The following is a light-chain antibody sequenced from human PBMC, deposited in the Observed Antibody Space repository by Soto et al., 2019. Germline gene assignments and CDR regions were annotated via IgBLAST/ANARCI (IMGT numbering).Light chain of an antibody. V-gene: IGKV3-20*01. CDR3: EYYGTSIT. Sequence: EIVLTQSPGTLSLSPGERVTLSCRTSQSISNNHLAWYQQKPGQAPRLLIHGTSNRATGVPDRFSGSGSETDFTLTFSRLEPEDFAVYYCEYYGTSITFGGGTKVDIK. CDR2: GTS. CDR1: QSISNNH. J-gene: IGKJ4*01.